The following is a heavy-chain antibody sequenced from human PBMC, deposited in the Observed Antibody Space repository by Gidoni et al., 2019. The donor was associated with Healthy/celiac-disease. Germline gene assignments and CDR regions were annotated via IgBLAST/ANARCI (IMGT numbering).Heavy chain of an antibody. CDR1: GFTFSSYS. J-gene: IGHJ6*02. CDR2: ISSSSSTI. Sequence: EVQLVESGGGLVQPGGSLRLSCAASGFTFSSYSITWVRQAPGKGLEWVSYISSSSSTIYYADSVKGRFTISRDNAKNSLYLQMNSLRAEDTAVYYCARMGRPPDLITIFGVVIPPSCGMDVWGQGTTVTVSS. CDR3: ARMGRPPDLITIFGVVIPPSCGMDV. V-gene: IGHV3-48*01. D-gene: IGHD3-3*01.